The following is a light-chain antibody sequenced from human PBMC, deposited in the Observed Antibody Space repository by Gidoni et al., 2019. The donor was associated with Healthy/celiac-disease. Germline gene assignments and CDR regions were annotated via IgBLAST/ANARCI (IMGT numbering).Light chain of an antibody. CDR2: GAS. V-gene: IGKV3-15*01. CDR3: QQYNNWPPGT. J-gene: IGKJ1*01. Sequence: DMVMTQSPATLSVSPGERATLSGRASQSVSSNLAWYQQKPGQAPRLLIYGASTRATGIPARFSGSGSGTEFTLTISSLQSEDFAVYYCQQYNNWPPGTFGQGTKVEIK. CDR1: QSVSSN.